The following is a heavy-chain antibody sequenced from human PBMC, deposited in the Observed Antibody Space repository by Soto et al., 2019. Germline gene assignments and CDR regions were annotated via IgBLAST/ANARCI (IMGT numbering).Heavy chain of an antibody. Sequence: PSETLSLTCTVSGGSISSSSYYWGWIRQPPGKGLEWIGIFYYSGSTYYNPSLKSRVTISVDTSKNQFSLKLSSVTAADTAVYYCARQSGYSYGEFFDYWGQGTLVTVSS. CDR1: GGSISSSSYY. CDR3: ARQSGYSYGEFFDY. CDR2: FYYSGST. D-gene: IGHD5-18*01. V-gene: IGHV4-39*01. J-gene: IGHJ4*02.